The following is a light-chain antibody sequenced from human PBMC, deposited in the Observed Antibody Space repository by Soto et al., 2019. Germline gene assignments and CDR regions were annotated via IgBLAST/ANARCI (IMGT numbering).Light chain of an antibody. CDR3: CSYAGSGPFVV. CDR1: SSDVGSYNL. J-gene: IGLJ3*02. Sequence: QSVLTQPASVSGSPGQSITISCTGTSSDVGSYNLVSWYQQHPGKAPKLMICEGSKRPSGVSNRFSGSKSGNTASLTISGLQAEDEADYYCCSYAGSGPFVVFGGGTKLTVL. V-gene: IGLV2-23*03. CDR2: EGS.